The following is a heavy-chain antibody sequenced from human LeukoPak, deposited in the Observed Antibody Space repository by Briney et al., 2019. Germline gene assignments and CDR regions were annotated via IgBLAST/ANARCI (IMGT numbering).Heavy chain of an antibody. D-gene: IGHD6-13*01. V-gene: IGHV4-38-2*02. CDR3: ARGINTWYEGYFDY. Sequence: SETLSLTCTVSGYSISSGYYWGWIRRPPGKGLKWIGSISHSGSTYYNPSLKSRVTISVDTSKNQFSLKLSSLTAADTAVYYCARGINTWYEGYFDYWGQGTLVTVSS. J-gene: IGHJ4*02. CDR2: ISHSGST. CDR1: GYSISSGYY.